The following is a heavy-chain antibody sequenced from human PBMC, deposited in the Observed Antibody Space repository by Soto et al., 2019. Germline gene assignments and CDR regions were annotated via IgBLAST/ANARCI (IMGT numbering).Heavy chain of an antibody. Sequence: EVQLVESGGGLVQPGGSLRLSCAASGFTFSSYDMHWVRQATGKGLEWVSAIGTAGDTYYPGSVKGRFTISRENAKNSLYLQMNSLRAEDTAVYYCARALRGRYYYDYGMDVWGQGTTVTVSS. CDR1: GFTFSSYD. CDR2: IGTAGDT. CDR3: ARALRGRYYYDYGMDV. D-gene: IGHD3-16*01. V-gene: IGHV3-13*01. J-gene: IGHJ6*02.